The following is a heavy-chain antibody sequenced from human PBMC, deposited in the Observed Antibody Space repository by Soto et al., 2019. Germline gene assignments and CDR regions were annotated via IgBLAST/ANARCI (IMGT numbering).Heavy chain of an antibody. CDR1: GFSLSINGVA. V-gene: IGHV2-5*02. CDR2: IYWDDDQ. CDR3: AHKRDVSRGFKY. J-gene: IGHJ4*01. Sequence: QITLKESGPTLVKPTQTLTLTCTFSGFSLSINGVAVGWIRQPPGQALEWLALIYWDDDQRYNPSLKNRLTSTKDTSRNQVVLTMTNMDPVDTATYYCAHKRDVSRGFKYWGHGTLVTVSS. D-gene: IGHD3-10*01.